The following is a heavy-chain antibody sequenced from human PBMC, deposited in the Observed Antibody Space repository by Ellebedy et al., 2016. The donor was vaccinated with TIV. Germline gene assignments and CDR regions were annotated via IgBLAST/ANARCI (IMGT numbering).Heavy chain of an antibody. V-gene: IGHV3-23*01. D-gene: IGHD6-19*01. J-gene: IGHJ6*02. Sequence: GGSLRLXXAASGLTFSYYAMTWVRQAPGQGLEWVSTISTSGDITYYANSVKGRFTISRDNSRNMLFLQMNRLRADHTAVDFCAGCRAADSRGWYVGGHLEGMDVWGQGTTVTVSS. CDR1: GLTFSYYA. CDR2: ISTSGDIT. CDR3: AGCRAADSRGWYVGGHLEGMDV.